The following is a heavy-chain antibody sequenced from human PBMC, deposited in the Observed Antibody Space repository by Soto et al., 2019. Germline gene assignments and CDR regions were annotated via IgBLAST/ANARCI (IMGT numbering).Heavy chain of an antibody. J-gene: IGHJ3*02. D-gene: IGHD2-15*01. Sequence: QVQLQESGPGLVKPSETLSLTCTVSGGSISSYYWSWIRQPPGKGLEWIGYIYYSGSTNYNPSLKSRVTISVDTSKNQFSLKLSSVTAADTAMYYCASPYCSGGSCYPGAFDIWGQGTMVTVSS. CDR1: GGSISSYY. V-gene: IGHV4-59*08. CDR2: IYYSGST. CDR3: ASPYCSGGSCYPGAFDI.